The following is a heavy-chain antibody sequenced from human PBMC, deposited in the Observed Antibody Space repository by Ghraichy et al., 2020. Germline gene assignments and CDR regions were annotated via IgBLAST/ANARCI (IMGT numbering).Heavy chain of an antibody. CDR1: GGSISSGGYS. D-gene: IGHD3-22*01. CDR3: ARGYGSSGYCLGY. CDR2: IYHSGST. V-gene: IGHV4-30-2*01. Sequence: SQTLSLTCAVSGGSISSGGYSWSWIRQPPGKGLEWIGYIYHSGSTYYNPSLKSRVTISVDRSKNQFSLKLSSVTAADTAVYYCARGYGSSGYCLGYWGQGTLVTVSS. J-gene: IGHJ4*02.